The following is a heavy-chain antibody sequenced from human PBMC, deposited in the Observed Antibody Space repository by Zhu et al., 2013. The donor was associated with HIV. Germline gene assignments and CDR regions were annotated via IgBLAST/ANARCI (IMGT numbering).Heavy chain of an antibody. CDR2: ISGYTGNT. J-gene: IGHJ4*01. D-gene: IGHD3-22*01. CDR1: GYTFTSYG. Sequence: VLLEQSGPEVKKPGASVKVSCQASGYTFTSYGISWVRQAPGQGLEWMGWISGYTGNTDYAQKFRGRVTMTADTSTNTAYMELRNLNSDDTAVYYCARKMGYYYNSSGFDYWGHGTLVTVS. CDR3: ARKMGYYYNSSGFDY. V-gene: IGHV1-18*01.